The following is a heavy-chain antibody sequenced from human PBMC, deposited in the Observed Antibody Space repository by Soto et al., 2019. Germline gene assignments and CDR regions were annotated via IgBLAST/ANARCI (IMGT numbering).Heavy chain of an antibody. V-gene: IGHV3-48*01. CDR1: GFTFSSYS. D-gene: IGHD2-15*01. J-gene: IGHJ6*02. Sequence: GGSLRLSCAASGFTFSSYSMNWVRQAPGKGLEWVSYISSGSSTIYYADSVKGRFTISRDNAQNTLYLQMNSLRAEDTAVYYCAKERYCSGGSCLRNYYYGMDVWGQGTTVTVSS. CDR2: ISSGSSTI. CDR3: AKERYCSGGSCLRNYYYGMDV.